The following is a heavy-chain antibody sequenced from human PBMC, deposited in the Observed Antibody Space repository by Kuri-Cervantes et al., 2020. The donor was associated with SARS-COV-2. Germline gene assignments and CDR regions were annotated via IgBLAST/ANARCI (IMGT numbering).Heavy chain of an antibody. Sequence: LSLTCAASGFTFSSYSMNWVRQAPGKGLEWVSYISSSSSTIYYADSVKGRFTISRDNAKNSLYLQMNSLRAEDTAVYYCAIDNHQGAKNYYYYYGMDVWGQGTTVTVSS. CDR1: GFTFSSYS. J-gene: IGHJ6*02. CDR3: AIDNHQGAKNYYYYYGMDV. D-gene: IGHD1-7*01. CDR2: ISSSSSTI. V-gene: IGHV3-48*01.